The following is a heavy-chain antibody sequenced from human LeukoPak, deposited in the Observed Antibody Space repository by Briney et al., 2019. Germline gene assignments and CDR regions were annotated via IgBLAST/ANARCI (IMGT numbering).Heavy chain of an antibody. V-gene: IGHV3-49*03. D-gene: IGHD1-7*01. Sequence: GGSLRLSCTASGFTSGDYAMSWFRQAPGKGLEWVGFIRSKAYGGTTEYAASVKGRFTISRDDSKSIAYLQMNSLKTEDTAVYYCTRGGESGTTFDYWGQGTLVTVSS. CDR1: GFTSGDYA. CDR2: IRSKAYGGTT. CDR3: TRGGESGTTFDY. J-gene: IGHJ4*02.